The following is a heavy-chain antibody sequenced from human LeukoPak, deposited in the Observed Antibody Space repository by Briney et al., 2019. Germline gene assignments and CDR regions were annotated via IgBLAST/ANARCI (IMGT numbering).Heavy chain of an antibody. CDR1: GGSISSSSYY. Sequence: PSETLSLTCTVSGGSISSSSYYWGWIRQPPGKGLEWIGSIYYSGSTYYNPPLTSRVTMSDTSKNQFSLKLNSVTAADTAVYYCAREDYAFNSYMDFWGKGTTVTVSS. CDR3: AREDYAFNSYMDF. CDR2: IYYSGST. J-gene: IGHJ6*03. V-gene: IGHV4-39*07. D-gene: IGHD4-17*01.